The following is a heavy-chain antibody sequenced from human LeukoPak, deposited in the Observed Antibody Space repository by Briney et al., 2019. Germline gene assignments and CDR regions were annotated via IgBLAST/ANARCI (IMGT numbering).Heavy chain of an antibody. CDR1: GFTFSSYA. D-gene: IGHD3-10*01. J-gene: IGHJ4*02. Sequence: GGSLRLSCAASGFTFSSYAMHWVRQAPGKGLEWVAVISYDGSNKYYADSVKGRFTISRDNSKNTLYLQMNSLRAEDTAVYYCARDITMVRGVLDYWGQGTLVTISS. CDR3: ARDITMVRGVLDY. CDR2: ISYDGSNK. V-gene: IGHV3-30*04.